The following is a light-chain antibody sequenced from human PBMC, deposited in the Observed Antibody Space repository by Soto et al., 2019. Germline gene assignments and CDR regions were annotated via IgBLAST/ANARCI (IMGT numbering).Light chain of an antibody. Sequence: EIVLTQSPATLSLSPGEIATLSCRASQSVSSYLAWYQQKPGQAPRLLIYDASNRATGIPARFSGSGSGTDFPLTISSLEPEDFAVYYCQQRSNWPRTFGQGTKVEIK. CDR1: QSVSSY. J-gene: IGKJ1*01. CDR2: DAS. V-gene: IGKV3-11*01. CDR3: QQRSNWPRT.